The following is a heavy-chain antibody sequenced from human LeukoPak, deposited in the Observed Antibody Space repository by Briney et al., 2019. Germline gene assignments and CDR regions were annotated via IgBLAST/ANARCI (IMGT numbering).Heavy chain of an antibody. CDR2: IYYSGST. CDR1: GGSISSSSYY. CDR3: ARDITLYGSGSYYSP. V-gene: IGHV4-39*07. D-gene: IGHD3-10*01. J-gene: IGHJ5*02. Sequence: SETLSLTCTVSGGSISSSSYYWGWIRQPPGKGLEWIGSIYYSGSTNYNPSLKSRVTISVDTSKNQFSLKLSSVTAADTAVYYCARDITLYGSGSYYSPWGQGTLVTVSS.